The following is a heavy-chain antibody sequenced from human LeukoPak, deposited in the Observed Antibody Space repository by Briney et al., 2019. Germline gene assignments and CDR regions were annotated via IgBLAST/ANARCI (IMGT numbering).Heavy chain of an antibody. V-gene: IGHV3-11*01. Sequence: PGGSLRLSCAASGFTFSDSYMSWIRQAPGEGLDWLACISSSGHTLYYAESVRGRFTISRDNAKNSLYLQLNSLRPEDTAVYYCAQTGRNNYFDSWGQGTLVTVSS. CDR1: GFTFSDSY. CDR2: ISSSGHTL. J-gene: IGHJ5*01. CDR3: AQTGRNNYFDS.